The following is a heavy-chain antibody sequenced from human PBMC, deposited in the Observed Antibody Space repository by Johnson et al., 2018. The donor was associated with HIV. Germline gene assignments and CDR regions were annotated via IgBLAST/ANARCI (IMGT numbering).Heavy chain of an antibody. CDR2: IRYDGSNK. CDR1: GFTFSSYG. D-gene: IGHD4-17*01. J-gene: IGHJ3*02. V-gene: IGHV3-30*02. Sequence: QVQLVESGGGVVQPGGSLRLSCAASGFTFSSYGMHWVRQAPGKGLEWVAFIRYDGSNKYYADSVKGRFTISRDNSKNTLYLQMNSLRAEDTAVYYCARDQWWVTTPWDLDAFDIWGQGTMVTVSS. CDR3: ARDQWWVTTPWDLDAFDI.